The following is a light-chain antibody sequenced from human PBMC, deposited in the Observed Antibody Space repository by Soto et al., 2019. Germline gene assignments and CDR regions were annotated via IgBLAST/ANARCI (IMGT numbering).Light chain of an antibody. CDR1: QDIDNY. CDR2: HAS. CDR3: QKDSNAVFT. V-gene: IGKV1-27*01. J-gene: IGKJ3*01. Sequence: DIQMTQSPSSLSASVGTTVTITCRASQDIDNYLAWYQQRPGKVPNLLIYHASTLQSGVPSRFSGSGSGTDFTLTISSLQPEDVATYYCQKDSNAVFTLGPGTQVDI.